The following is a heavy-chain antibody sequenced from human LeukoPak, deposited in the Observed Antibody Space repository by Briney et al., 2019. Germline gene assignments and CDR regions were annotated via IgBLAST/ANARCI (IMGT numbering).Heavy chain of an antibody. CDR1: GFTFSDYY. CDR3: ARDGDTIFGVVMV. D-gene: IGHD3-3*01. J-gene: IGHJ4*02. V-gene: IGHV3-11*04. Sequence: GGSPRLSCAASGFTFSDYYISWIRQAPGKGLEWVSYISSSGSTIYYADSVKGRFTISRDNAKNSLYLQMNSLRAEDTAVYYCARDGDTIFGVVMVWGQGTLVTVSS. CDR2: ISSSGSTI.